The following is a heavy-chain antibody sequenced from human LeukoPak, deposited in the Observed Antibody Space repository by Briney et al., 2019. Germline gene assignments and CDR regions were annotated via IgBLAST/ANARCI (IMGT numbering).Heavy chain of an antibody. CDR3: VRDESYYYDSSGSGGWFDP. J-gene: IGHJ5*02. Sequence: ASVKVSCKASGYTFTSYGISWVRQAPGQGLEWMGWISAYNGNTNYAQKLQGRVTMTTDTSTSTAYMELRSLRSDDTAVYYCVRDESYYYDSSGSGGWFDPWGQGTLVTVSS. V-gene: IGHV1-18*01. D-gene: IGHD3-22*01. CDR1: GYTFTSYG. CDR2: ISAYNGNT.